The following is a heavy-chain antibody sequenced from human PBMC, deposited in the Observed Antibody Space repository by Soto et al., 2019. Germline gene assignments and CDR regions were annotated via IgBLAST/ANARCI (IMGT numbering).Heavy chain of an antibody. CDR3: AIEYSSSPPYYPTGY. V-gene: IGHV1-69*13. D-gene: IGHD6-6*01. J-gene: IGHJ4*02. Sequence: ASVKVSCKASGGTFSSYSISWVRQAPGQGLEWMGGIIPIFGTANYAQKFQGRVTITADESTSTAYMELSSLRSEDTAVYYCAIEYSSSPPYYPTGYWGQGTLVTVSS. CDR2: IIPIFGTA. CDR1: GGTFSSYS.